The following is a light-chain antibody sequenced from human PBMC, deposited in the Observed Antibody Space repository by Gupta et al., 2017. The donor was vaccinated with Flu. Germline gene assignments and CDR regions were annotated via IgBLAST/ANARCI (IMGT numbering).Light chain of an antibody. CDR2: EVS. CDR1: SSDVGGYNY. CDR3: TSYTSNNTQV. J-gene: IGLJ3*02. V-gene: IGLV2-14*01. Sequence: SITISCTGSSSDVGGYNYVSWYQQHPGKAPKLMIYEVSNRPSGVSNRFSGSKSGNTASLTXSXLQAEDXADYYCTSYTSNNTQVFGGGTKLTVL.